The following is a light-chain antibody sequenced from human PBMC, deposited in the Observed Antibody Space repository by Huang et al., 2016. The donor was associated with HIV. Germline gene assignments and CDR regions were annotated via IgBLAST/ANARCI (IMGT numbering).Light chain of an antibody. J-gene: IGKJ1*01. CDR2: AAS. Sequence: DIQMTQSPSSLSASVGDRVTITCRAGRSVRTYLNWYQQKPGNAPKVLIGAASSLQSGVPSRFSGRGSGTNFTLTINSLQPEDCATYYCQQSFSTPWTFGRGTKVEVK. CDR1: RSVRTY. V-gene: IGKV1-39*01. CDR3: QQSFSTPWT.